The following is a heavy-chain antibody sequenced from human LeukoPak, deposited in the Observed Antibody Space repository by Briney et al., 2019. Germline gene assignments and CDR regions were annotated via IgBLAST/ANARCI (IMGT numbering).Heavy chain of an antibody. V-gene: IGHV3-23*01. J-gene: IGHJ4*02. CDR2: INSGGSSA. D-gene: IGHD3-22*01. CDR3: AKECYDRSGYCFDY. CDR1: GFIFSSHA. Sequence: GGSLRLSCACSGFIFSSHAMSWVRQAPGKGLEWVSGINSGGSSAYSADPVRGRFTISRDNSKSALFLQMNSLRAEDTAIYYCAKECYDRSGYCFDYGGQGALVAVSS.